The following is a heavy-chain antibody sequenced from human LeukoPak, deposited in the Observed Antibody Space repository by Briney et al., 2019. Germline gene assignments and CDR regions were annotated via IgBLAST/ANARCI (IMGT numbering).Heavy chain of an antibody. CDR1: GFTFSSYG. Sequence: GGSLRLSCAASGFTFSSYGMHWVRQAPGKGLEWVAVIWYDGSNKYYADSVKGRFTISRDSSKNTLYLQMNSLRAEDTAVYYCAREAHNYYDSSGFGAFDIWGQGTMVTVSS. D-gene: IGHD3-22*01. CDR3: AREAHNYYDSSGFGAFDI. CDR2: IWYDGSNK. J-gene: IGHJ3*02. V-gene: IGHV3-33*01.